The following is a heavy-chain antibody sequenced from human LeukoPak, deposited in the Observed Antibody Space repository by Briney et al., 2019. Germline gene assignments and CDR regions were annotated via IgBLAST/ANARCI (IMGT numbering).Heavy chain of an antibody. V-gene: IGHV3-20*04. D-gene: IGHD2-15*01. CDR2: INWNGGST. CDR3: ARDSTQPGPVVVAATYAGFDS. J-gene: IGHJ4*02. Sequence: GGSLRLSCAASGFTFGDYGMSWVRQAPGKGLEWVSGINWNGGSTGYADSVKGRFTISRDNAKNSLCLQMSSLRAEDTALYYCARDSTQPGPVVVAATYAGFDSWGQGTLVTVSS. CDR1: GFTFGDYG.